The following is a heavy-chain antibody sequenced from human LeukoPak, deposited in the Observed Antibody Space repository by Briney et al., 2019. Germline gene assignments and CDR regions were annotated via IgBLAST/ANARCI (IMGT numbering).Heavy chain of an antibody. CDR2: IYYSGST. D-gene: IGHD3-22*01. CDR3: ARSKDYYDSSGYHRNNWFDP. V-gene: IGHV4-39*01. Sequence: SETLSLTCTVSGGSISSSSYYWGGIRQPPGKGLEWIGSIYYSGSTYYNPSLKSRVTISVDTSKNQFSLKLSSVTAADTAVYYCARSKDYYDSSGYHRNNWFDPWGQGTLVTVSS. CDR1: GGSISSSSYY. J-gene: IGHJ5*02.